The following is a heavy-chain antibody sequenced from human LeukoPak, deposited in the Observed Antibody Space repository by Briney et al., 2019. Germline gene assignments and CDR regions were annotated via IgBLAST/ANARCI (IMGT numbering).Heavy chain of an antibody. CDR2: ISASGGDT. CDR1: GFSFSTYS. J-gene: IGHJ5*02. Sequence: GGSLRLSCAASGFSFSTYSFSGVRQAPGRGLEWVSGISASGGDTFYADSVKGRFTISRDNSKNTLSLQMNSLRVEDTAIYYCAKDVRRCNGACTWGQGTLVTVSS. V-gene: IGHV3-23*01. CDR3: AKDVRRCNGACT. D-gene: IGHD2-8*01.